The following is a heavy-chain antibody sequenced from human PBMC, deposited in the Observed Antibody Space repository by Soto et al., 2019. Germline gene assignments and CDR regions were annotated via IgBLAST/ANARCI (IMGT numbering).Heavy chain of an antibody. D-gene: IGHD3-16*01. CDR1: GGSISSYY. J-gene: IGHJ6*03. V-gene: IGHV4-59*08. CDR2: IYYSGST. Sequence: SETLSLTCTVSGGSISSYYWSWIRQPPGKGLEWIGYIYYSGSTNYNPSLKSRVTISVDTSKNQFSLKLSSVTAADTAVYYCARHKRTGGWGYYYYMDVWGKGTTVTVSS. CDR3: ARHKRTGGWGYYYYMDV.